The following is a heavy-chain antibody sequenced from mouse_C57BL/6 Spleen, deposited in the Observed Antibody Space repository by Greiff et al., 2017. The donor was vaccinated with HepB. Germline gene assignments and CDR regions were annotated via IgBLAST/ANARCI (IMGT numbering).Heavy chain of an antibody. V-gene: IGHV3-6*01. J-gene: IGHJ3*01. D-gene: IGHD2-3*01. CDR1: GYSITSGYY. Sequence: EVQLQESGPGLVKPSQSLSLTCSVTGYSITSGYYWNWIRQFPGNKLEWMGYISYDGSNNYNPSLKNRISITRDTSKNQFFLKLNSVTTEDTATYYCARDDGYYPRFAYWGQGTLVTVSA. CDR3: ARDDGYYPRFAY. CDR2: ISYDGSN.